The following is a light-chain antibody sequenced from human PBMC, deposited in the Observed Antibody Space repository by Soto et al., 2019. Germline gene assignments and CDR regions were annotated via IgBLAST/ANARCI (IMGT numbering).Light chain of an antibody. J-gene: IGLJ2*01. CDR3: QSYDSSLSGYVV. Sequence: QSVLTQPPSVSGAPGQRVTISCTGSSSNIGAGYDVHWYQQLPGTAPNLLIYGNSNRPAGVPDRFSGSKSGTSASLAITGLQAEDEADYYRQSYDSSLSGYVVFGGGTKLTVL. V-gene: IGLV1-40*01. CDR2: GNS. CDR1: SSNIGAGYD.